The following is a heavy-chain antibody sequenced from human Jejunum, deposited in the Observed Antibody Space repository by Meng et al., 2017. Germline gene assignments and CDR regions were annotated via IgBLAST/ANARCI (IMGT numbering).Heavy chain of an antibody. D-gene: IGHD2-2*01. Sequence: QVQLQESGPGLVKPSGTLSPTCAVSGGYINKENWWSWVRQSPERGLEWIGEIYNGGNTNYNPSLNRRVTMSVDESTNQMSLKLTSVTAADTAVYYCVRGEFAMLARFDFWGQGILVTVSS. CDR1: GGYINKENW. J-gene: IGHJ4*02. V-gene: IGHV4-4*02. CDR2: IYNGGNT. CDR3: VRGEFAMLARFDF.